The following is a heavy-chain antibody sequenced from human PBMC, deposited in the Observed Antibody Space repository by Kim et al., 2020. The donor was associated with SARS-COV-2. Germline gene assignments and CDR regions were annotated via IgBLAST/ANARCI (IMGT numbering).Heavy chain of an antibody. V-gene: IGHV4-59*01. CDR2: IYYSGST. Sequence: SETLSLTCTVSGGSISSYYWSWIRQPPGKGLEWIGYIYYSGSTNYNPSLKSRVTISVDTSKNQFSLKLSSVTAADTAVYYCARSAATPYYYYYYMDVWGKGTTVTVSS. J-gene: IGHJ6*03. CDR3: ARSAATPYYYYYYMDV. D-gene: IGHD2-15*01. CDR1: GGSISSYY.